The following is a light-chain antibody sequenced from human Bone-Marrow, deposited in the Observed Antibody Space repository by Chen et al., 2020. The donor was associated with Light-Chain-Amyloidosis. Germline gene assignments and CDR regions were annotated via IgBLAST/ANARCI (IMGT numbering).Light chain of an antibody. CDR1: DLPTKY. CDR2: RDT. CDR3: QSADSSGTYEVI. J-gene: IGLJ2*01. Sequence: SSDLTPPPSVSVSPGQPARLTCSGDDLPTKYAYWYQQKPGQAPVLVIHRDTERPSGISERFSGSSSGTTATLTISGVQAEDEADYHCQSADSSGTYEVIFGGGTKLTVL. V-gene: IGLV3-25*03.